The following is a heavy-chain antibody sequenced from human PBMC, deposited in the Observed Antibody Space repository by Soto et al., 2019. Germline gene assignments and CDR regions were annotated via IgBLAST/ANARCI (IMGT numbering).Heavy chain of an antibody. CDR1: GYSFTSYW. Sequence: PGESLKISCKGSGYSFTSYWIGWVRQMPGKGLEWMGIIYPGDSDTRYSPSFQGQVTISADKSISTAYLQWSSLKASDTAMYYCPRRLSSWHRARPYYFDYWGQGTMVTVSS. D-gene: IGHD6-13*01. CDR2: IYPGDSDT. V-gene: IGHV5-51*01. CDR3: PRRLSSWHRARPYYFDY. J-gene: IGHJ4*02.